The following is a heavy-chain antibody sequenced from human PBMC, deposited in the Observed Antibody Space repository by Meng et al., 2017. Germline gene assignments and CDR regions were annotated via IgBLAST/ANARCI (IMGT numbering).Heavy chain of an antibody. CDR3: ARNYYDSSGYLAYYFDY. CDR1: GFTFSSYS. D-gene: IGHD3-22*01. J-gene: IGHJ4*02. CDR2: ISSSSSYI. Sequence: GGSLRLSCAASGFTFSSYSMNWVRQAPGKVLEWVSSISSSSSYIYYADSVKGRFTISRDNAKNSLYLQMNSLRAEDTAVYYCARNYYDSSGYLAYYFDYWGQGTLVTVSS. V-gene: IGHV3-21*01.